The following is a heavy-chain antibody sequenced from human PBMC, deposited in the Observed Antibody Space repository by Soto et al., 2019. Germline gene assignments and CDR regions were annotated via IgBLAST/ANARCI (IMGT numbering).Heavy chain of an antibody. CDR1: GGSISSGGYS. J-gene: IGHJ6*02. Sequence: SETLSLTCAVSGGSISSGGYSWSWIRQPPGKGLEWIGYIYHSGSTYYNPSLKSRVTISVDRSKNQFSLKLSSVTAADTAVYYCARGPYGDSNGMDGRGQGTTVTVSS. CDR2: IYHSGST. D-gene: IGHD4-17*01. V-gene: IGHV4-30-2*01. CDR3: ARGPYGDSNGMDG.